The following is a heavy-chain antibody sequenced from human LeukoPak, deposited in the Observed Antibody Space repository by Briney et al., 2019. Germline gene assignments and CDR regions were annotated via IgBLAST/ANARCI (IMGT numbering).Heavy chain of an antibody. J-gene: IGHJ3*02. V-gene: IGHV4-39*07. Sequence: SETLSLTCTVSGGSISSSSYYWGWIRQPPGKGLEWIGSIYYSGSTYYNPSLKSRVTISVDTSKNQFSLKLSSGTAADTAVYYCARDWYYDFWSGYPDAFDIWGQGTMVTVSS. CDR3: ARDWYYDFWSGYPDAFDI. D-gene: IGHD3-3*01. CDR1: GGSISSSSYY. CDR2: IYYSGST.